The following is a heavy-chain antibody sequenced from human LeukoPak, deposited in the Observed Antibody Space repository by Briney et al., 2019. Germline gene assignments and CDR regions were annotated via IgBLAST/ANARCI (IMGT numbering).Heavy chain of an antibody. D-gene: IGHD5-12*01. CDR2: IYTTGGT. Sequence: SETLPLTCTVSGGTISSYYWSWIRQPAGKGLEWIGRIYTTGGTYYNPSLKSRVTISIDKSKNQFFLKLSSVTAADTAVYYCARGDTVATGLYDYWGQGTLVTVSS. V-gene: IGHV4-4*07. CDR3: ARGDTVATGLYDY. CDR1: GGTISSYY. J-gene: IGHJ4*02.